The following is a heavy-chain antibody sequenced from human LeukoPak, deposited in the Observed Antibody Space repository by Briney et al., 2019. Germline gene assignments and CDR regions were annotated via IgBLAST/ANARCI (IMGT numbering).Heavy chain of an antibody. J-gene: IGHJ5*02. CDR2: INPNGGST. Sequence: ASVKVSCKASGYTFTSYYMHWVRQAPGQGLEWMGIINPNGGSTSYAQKFQGRVTMTRDTSTSTVYMELSSLRSEDTAVYYCARVPATMDWFDPWGQGTLVTVSS. V-gene: IGHV1-46*01. CDR3: ARVPATMDWFDP. CDR1: GYTFTSYY.